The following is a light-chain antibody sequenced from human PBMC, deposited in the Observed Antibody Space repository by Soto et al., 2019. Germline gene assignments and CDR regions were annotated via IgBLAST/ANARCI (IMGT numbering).Light chain of an antibody. CDR3: CSYAGSYTSYV. CDR1: SSDVGGYNY. V-gene: IGLV2-11*01. CDR2: DVS. Sequence: ALTQPRSVSGSPGQSVTISCTGTSSDVGGYNYVSWYQQHPGKAPKLMIYDVSKRPSGVPDRFSGSKSGNTASLTISGLQAEDEADYYCCSYAGSYTSYVFGTGTKVTVL. J-gene: IGLJ1*01.